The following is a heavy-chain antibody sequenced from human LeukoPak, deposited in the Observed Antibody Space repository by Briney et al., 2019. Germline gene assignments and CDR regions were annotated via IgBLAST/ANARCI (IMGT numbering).Heavy chain of an antibody. J-gene: IGHJ4*02. CDR2: ISNDGVTR. CDR1: GFTFTTYG. V-gene: IGHV3-30*19. Sequence: GMSLRLSCAASGFTFTTYGMHWARQAPGKGLEWVAVISNDGVTRIFANSVKGRFTISRDNWKNTLYLQLSSLRVEDTAVYYCVREGYYDSGGPFSGYFDYWGRGDLVTVSS. CDR3: VREGYYDSGGPFSGYFDY. D-gene: IGHD3-22*01.